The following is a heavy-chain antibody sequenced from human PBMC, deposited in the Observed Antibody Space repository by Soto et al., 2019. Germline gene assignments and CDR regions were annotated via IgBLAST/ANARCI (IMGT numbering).Heavy chain of an antibody. CDR3: ARDHYYDSSGYLWFNP. V-gene: IGHV1-69*13. CDR2: IIPIFGTA. J-gene: IGHJ5*02. Sequence: SVKVSCKASGGTFSSYAISWVRQAPGQGLEWMGGIIPIFGTANYAQKFQGRVTITADESTSTAYMELSSLRSEDTAVYYCARDHYYDSSGYLWFNPWGRGTLVTVSS. D-gene: IGHD3-22*01. CDR1: GGTFSSYA.